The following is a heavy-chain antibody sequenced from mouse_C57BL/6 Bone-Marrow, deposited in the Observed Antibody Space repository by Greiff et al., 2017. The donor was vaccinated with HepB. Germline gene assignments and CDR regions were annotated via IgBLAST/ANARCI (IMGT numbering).Heavy chain of an antibody. CDR1: GFSLTSYG. CDR3: ASYYYYGSSRYWYFDV. CDR2: IWSGGST. J-gene: IGHJ1*03. Sequence: QVQLKESGPGLVQPSQSLSITCTVSGFSLTSYGVHWVRQSPGKGLEWLGVIWSGGSTDYNAAFISRLSISKDNSKSQVFFKMNSLQADDTAIYYCASYYYYGSSRYWYFDVWGTGTTVTVSS. V-gene: IGHV2-2*01. D-gene: IGHD1-1*01.